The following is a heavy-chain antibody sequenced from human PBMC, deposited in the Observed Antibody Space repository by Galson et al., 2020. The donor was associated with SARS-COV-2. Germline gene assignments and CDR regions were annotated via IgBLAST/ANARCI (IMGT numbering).Heavy chain of an antibody. J-gene: IGHJ4*02. CDR3: ARALEPKFGVIVPSAMPAPFDF. D-gene: IGHD2-2*01. CDR2: ISSGGSPI. Sequence: GESLKISCAASGFTFSAYEMNWVRQAPGKGLEWVSFISSGGSPIYYADFVKGRFTISRDNAKKSMYLQMNSLRAEDTAVYYCARALEPKFGVIVPSAMPAPFDFWGQGTLVTVSS. V-gene: IGHV3-48*03. CDR1: GFTFSAYE.